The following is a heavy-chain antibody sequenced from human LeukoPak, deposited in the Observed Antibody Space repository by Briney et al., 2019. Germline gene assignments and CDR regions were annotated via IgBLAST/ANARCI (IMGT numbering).Heavy chain of an antibody. CDR2: IYSRGGT. V-gene: IGHV3-53*01. D-gene: IGHD3-22*01. CDR1: GFTVSSNY. Sequence: GSLRLSCAASGFTVSSNYMSWVRQAPGKGLEWVSVIYSRGGTYYADSVQGRFTISRDASKNTLSLQMNSLRADDTAVYYCARKTDSSGSGDYWGQGTLVTVSS. J-gene: IGHJ4*02. CDR3: ARKTDSSGSGDY.